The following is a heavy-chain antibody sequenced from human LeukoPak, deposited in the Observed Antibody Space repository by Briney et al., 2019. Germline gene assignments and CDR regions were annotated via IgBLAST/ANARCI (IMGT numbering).Heavy chain of an antibody. D-gene: IGHD6-19*01. CDR1: GYTFTDYY. V-gene: IGHV1-2*02. CDR3: ATDSSGWFE. J-gene: IGHJ4*02. Sequence: SVKVSCKASGYTFTDYYMHWVRQAPGQGLEWLGWINPNSGGTNYAQMLQGRVTMTRDTSISTAYMELSRLRSDDTAIYYCATDSSGWFEWGQGTLVTVSS. CDR2: INPNSGGT.